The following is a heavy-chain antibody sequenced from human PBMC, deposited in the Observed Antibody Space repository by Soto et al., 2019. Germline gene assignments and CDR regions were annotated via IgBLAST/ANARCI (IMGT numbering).Heavy chain of an antibody. Sequence: ASVKVSCKASGYTFTSYDINWVRQATGQGLEWMGWMNPNSGNTGYAQKFQGRVTMTRNTSISTAYMELSSLRSEDTAVYYCAREVRGHCSSTSCYAPRGYYYYYMDVWGKGTTVTVSS. CDR1: GYTFTSYD. D-gene: IGHD2-2*01. J-gene: IGHJ6*03. CDR2: MNPNSGNT. CDR3: AREVRGHCSSTSCYAPRGYYYYYMDV. V-gene: IGHV1-8*01.